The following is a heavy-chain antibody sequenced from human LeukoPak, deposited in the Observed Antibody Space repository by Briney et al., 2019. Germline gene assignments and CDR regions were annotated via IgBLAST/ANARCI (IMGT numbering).Heavy chain of an antibody. CDR2: LSGSGGGT. CDR3: AKPSDGYTAYGH. CDR1: GFTFRSYA. Sequence: GGSLRLSCAASGFTFRSYAMNWVRQAPGKGLEWVSALSGSGGGTYYADSVKGRFTISRDNSKNTLYLQMSSLRAEDTAVYYCAKPSDGYTAYGHWGQGTLVTVSS. V-gene: IGHV3-23*01. J-gene: IGHJ1*01. D-gene: IGHD5-24*01.